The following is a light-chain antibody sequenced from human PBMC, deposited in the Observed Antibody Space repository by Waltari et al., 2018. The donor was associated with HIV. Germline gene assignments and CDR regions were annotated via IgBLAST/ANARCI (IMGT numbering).Light chain of an antibody. V-gene: IGKV3-15*01. CDR2: DAS. J-gene: IGKJ2*01. CDR1: QSVSTN. CDR3: QQYNNWPPAYT. Sequence: ATLSCRASQSVSTNVAWYQQKPGQAPRLLFYDASTRATGVPARFSGGGSETEFTLTITSLQSEDFAVYYCQQYNNWPPAYTFGQGTKLEIK.